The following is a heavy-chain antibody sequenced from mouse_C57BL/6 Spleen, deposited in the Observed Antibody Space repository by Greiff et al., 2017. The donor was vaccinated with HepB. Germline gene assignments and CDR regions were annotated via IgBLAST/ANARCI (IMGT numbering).Heavy chain of an antibody. CDR1: GYAFSSSW. D-gene: IGHD2-1*01. CDR2: IYPGDGDT. CDR3: ARERIYYGNYEYAMDY. J-gene: IGHJ4*01. V-gene: IGHV1-82*01. Sequence: VKVVESGPELVKPGASVKISCKASGYAFSSSWMNWVKQRPGKGLEWIGRIYPGDGDTNYNGKFKGKATLTADKSSSTAYMQLSSLTSEDSAVYFCARERIYYGNYEYAMDYWGQGTSVTVSS.